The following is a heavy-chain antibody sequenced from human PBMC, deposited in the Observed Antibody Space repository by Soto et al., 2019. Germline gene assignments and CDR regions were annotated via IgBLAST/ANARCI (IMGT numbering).Heavy chain of an antibody. J-gene: IGHJ4*02. Sequence: QVQLVESGGGVVQPGRSLRLSCAASGFTFSSYGMHWVRQAPGKWLEWVAVIWYDGSNKYYADSVKGRFTISRDNSKNTLYLQMNSLRAEDTAVYYCARGSSNLVDPDYWGQGTLVPVSS. CDR3: ARGSSNLVDPDY. D-gene: IGHD6-13*01. CDR2: IWYDGSNK. V-gene: IGHV3-33*01. CDR1: GFTFSSYG.